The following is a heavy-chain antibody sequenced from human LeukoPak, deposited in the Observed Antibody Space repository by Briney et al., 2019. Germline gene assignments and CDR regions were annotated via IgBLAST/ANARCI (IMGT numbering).Heavy chain of an antibody. Sequence: GRSLRLSCAASGFTFSSYGMHWVRQAPGKGLEWVAVISYDGSNKYYADSVKGRFTISRDNSKNTLYLRMNSLRAEDTAVYYCAKDIVVVPAAPRNDYYYYGMDVWGQGTTVTVSS. V-gene: IGHV3-30*18. CDR3: AKDIVVVPAAPRNDYYYYGMDV. CDR2: ISYDGSNK. J-gene: IGHJ6*02. D-gene: IGHD2-2*01. CDR1: GFTFSSYG.